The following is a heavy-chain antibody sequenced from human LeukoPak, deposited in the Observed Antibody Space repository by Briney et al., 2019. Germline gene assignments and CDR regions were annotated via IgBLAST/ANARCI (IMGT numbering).Heavy chain of an antibody. J-gene: IGHJ4*02. CDR3: AAGRGYLDY. CDR2: ISGTGDTT. Sequence: GGSLRLSCAASGFTFSNYAMSWVRQAPGEGLEWVSTISGTGDTTYYADSLKGRLTISRDNSKNTLYLQMNSLRAEDTAVYYCAAGRGYLDYWGQGTLVTVSS. D-gene: IGHD1-26*01. V-gene: IGHV3-23*01. CDR1: GFTFSNYA.